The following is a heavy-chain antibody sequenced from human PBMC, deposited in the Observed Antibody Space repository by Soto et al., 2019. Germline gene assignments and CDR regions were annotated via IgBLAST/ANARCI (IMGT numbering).Heavy chain of an antibody. CDR2: IYYSGIT. V-gene: IGHV4-61*08. CDR1: GGSISRGGYY. D-gene: IGHD1-20*01. CDR3: ARYKSNYYYGMDV. J-gene: IGHJ6*02. Sequence: PSETLSLTCTVSGGSISRGGYYWSWIRQNPGKGLEWIGYIYYSGITNYNPSLKSRVTISVDTSKNQFSLKLSSVTAADTAVYYCARYKSNYYYGMDVWGQWTTVTVS.